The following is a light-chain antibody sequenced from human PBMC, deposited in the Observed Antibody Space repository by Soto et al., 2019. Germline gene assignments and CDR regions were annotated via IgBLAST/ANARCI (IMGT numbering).Light chain of an antibody. V-gene: IGKV1-39*01. J-gene: IGKJ2*01. Sequence: DIQMTQSPSSLSASVGDRVTITCRASQSISTYLNWYQQKGGRAPKLLIYATSSLQSGVPSRFSGSGSGTDFTLSISNLQPEDFATYYCQQTYSTHTFGQGTKLEIK. CDR3: QQTYSTHT. CDR2: ATS. CDR1: QSISTY.